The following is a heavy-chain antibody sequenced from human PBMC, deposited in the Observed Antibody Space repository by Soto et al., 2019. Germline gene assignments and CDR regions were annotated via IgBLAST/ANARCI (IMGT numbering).Heavy chain of an antibody. Sequence: QVQLVESGGGVVQPGRSLRLSGAASGFTFSHYAMHWVRQAPGKGLEWVALMSYGGSNEYYADSVKGRFTTSRDNSKYTVHMQMNSLRAEDTAVYYCAKDGSHNFDYWGQGTLVTVSS. V-gene: IGHV3-30*18. CDR3: AKDGSHNFDY. D-gene: IGHD1-26*01. J-gene: IGHJ4*02. CDR1: GFTFSHYA. CDR2: MSYGGSNE.